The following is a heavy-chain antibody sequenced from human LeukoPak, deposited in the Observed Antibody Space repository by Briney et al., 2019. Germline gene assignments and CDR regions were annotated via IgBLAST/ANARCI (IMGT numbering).Heavy chain of an antibody. CDR1: GFTFDDYA. J-gene: IGHJ4*02. V-gene: IGHV3-43*02. D-gene: IGHD6-19*01. CDR2: ISGDGGST. Sequence: GGSLRLSCAASGFTFDDYAMHWVRQAPGKGLEWVSLISGDGGSTYYADSVKGRFTISRDNSKNSLYLQMNSLRTEDTALYYCAKEGDSSGWYEPFFDYWGQGTLVTVSS. CDR3: AKEGDSSGWYEPFFDY.